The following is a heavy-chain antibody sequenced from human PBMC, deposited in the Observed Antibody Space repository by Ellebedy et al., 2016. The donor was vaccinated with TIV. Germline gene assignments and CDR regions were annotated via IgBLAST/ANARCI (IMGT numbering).Heavy chain of an antibody. CDR3: ARDPCRLSGCITGWSLDL. V-gene: IGHV3-11*05. J-gene: IGHJ2*01. Sequence: GESLKISXTASGFMFGDYYMSWIRQTPGTGLEWISYISMNSRYTNSADSVEGRFSISRDNGKNTLYLQMNSLTVDDTAVYYCARDPCRLSGCITGWSLDLWGRGTLVTVSS. CDR1: GFMFGDYY. D-gene: IGHD5-12*01. CDR2: ISMNSRYT.